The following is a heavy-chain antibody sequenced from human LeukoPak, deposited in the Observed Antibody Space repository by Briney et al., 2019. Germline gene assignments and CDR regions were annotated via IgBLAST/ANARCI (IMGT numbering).Heavy chain of an antibody. CDR3: AREGGSGYSYGTFFDY. D-gene: IGHD5-18*01. J-gene: IGHJ4*02. V-gene: IGHV1-69*13. CDR1: GGTFSSYA. Sequence: VASVKVSCKASGGTFSSYAISWVRQAPGQGLEWMGGIIPIFGTANYAQKFQGRVTITADESTSTAYMELSSLRSEDTAVYYCAREGGSGYSYGTFFDYWGQGTLVTVSS. CDR2: IIPIFGTA.